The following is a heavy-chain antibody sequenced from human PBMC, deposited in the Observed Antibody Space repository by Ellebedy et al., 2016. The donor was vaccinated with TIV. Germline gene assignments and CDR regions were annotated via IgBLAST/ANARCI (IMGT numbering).Heavy chain of an antibody. J-gene: IGHJ3*02. Sequence: MPGGSLRLSCTVSGGSISSYYWSWIRQPPGKGLEWIGYMHYSGNSNFNPSLKSRVSISVDTSENHFSLKLSSVTAADTAVYYCARDLSGYGDHIVLDGFDIWGQGTMVTVSS. D-gene: IGHD4-17*01. CDR3: ARDLSGYGDHIVLDGFDI. V-gene: IGHV4-59*01. CDR2: MHYSGNS. CDR1: GGSISSYY.